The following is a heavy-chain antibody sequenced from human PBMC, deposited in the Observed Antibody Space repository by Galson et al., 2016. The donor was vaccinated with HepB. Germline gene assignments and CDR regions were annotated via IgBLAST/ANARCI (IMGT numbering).Heavy chain of an antibody. V-gene: IGHV2-70*20. CDR2: IDWEDDK. CDR3: SRISLYTTNRGFDY. Sequence: PALVKPTQTLTLTCTFSGFSLSTSAMCVSWVRQPPGTALEWLALIDWEDDKYFSPSLQSRLTISKDTSKNQVVFTMTNMDPVDTATYYCSRISLYTTNRGFDYWGQGALVTVSS. D-gene: IGHD2-2*02. J-gene: IGHJ4*02. CDR1: GFSLSTSAMC.